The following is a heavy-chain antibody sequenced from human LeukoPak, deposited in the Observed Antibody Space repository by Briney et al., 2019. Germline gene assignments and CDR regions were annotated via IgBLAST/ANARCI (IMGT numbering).Heavy chain of an antibody. CDR3: AKERRDGYNYWFDY. D-gene: IGHD5-24*01. J-gene: IGHJ4*02. CDR2: ISYDGSNK. V-gene: IGHV3-30*18. Sequence: GRPLRLSCAASGFTFSSYGMHWVRQAPGKGLEWVAVISYDGSNKYYADSVKGRFTISRDNSKNTLYLQMNSLRAEDTAVYYCAKERRDGYNYWFDYWGQGTLVTVSS. CDR1: GFTFSSYG.